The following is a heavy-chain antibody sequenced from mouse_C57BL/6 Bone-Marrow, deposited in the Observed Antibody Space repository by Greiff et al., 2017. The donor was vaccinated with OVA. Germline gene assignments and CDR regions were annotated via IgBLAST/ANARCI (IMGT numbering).Heavy chain of an antibody. CDR3: ARTYSNYAMDY. J-gene: IGHJ4*01. Sequence: EVKLMESGGGLVKPGGSLKLSCAASGFTFSSYAMPWVRQTPEKRLEWVATISDGGSYTYYPDNVKGRFTISRDNAKNNLYLQMSHLKSEDTAMYYCARTYSNYAMDYWGQGTSVTVSS. V-gene: IGHV5-4*03. D-gene: IGHD2-5*01. CDR2: ISDGGSYT. CDR1: GFTFSSYA.